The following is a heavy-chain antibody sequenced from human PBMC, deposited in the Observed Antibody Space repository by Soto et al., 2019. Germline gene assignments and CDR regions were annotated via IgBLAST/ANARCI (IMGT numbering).Heavy chain of an antibody. CDR3: AKEEMATIDY. CDR1: GFTFSHYG. CDR2: ISYDGSNK. V-gene: IGHV3-30*18. Sequence: HPGGSLRLSCAASGFTFSHYGMQWVRQAPGKGLEWVAVISYDGSNKYYADSVKGRFTISRDNSKDTLFLQMNSLRAEDTAVYFCAKEEMATIDYWGQGSLVTVSS. J-gene: IGHJ4*02.